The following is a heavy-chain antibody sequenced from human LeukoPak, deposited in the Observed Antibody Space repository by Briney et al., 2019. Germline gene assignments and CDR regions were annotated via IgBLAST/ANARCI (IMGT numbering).Heavy chain of an antibody. CDR1: GGSITTTNW. CDR3: TRESGAFSPFGF. J-gene: IGHJ4*02. D-gene: IGHD1-26*01. CDR2: VHLSGAT. Sequence: SETLSLTCAVSGGSITTTNWWSWVRQPPGKGLEWIGEVHLSGATNYNPSLESRVSMSIDKSKNHLSLEETSVTAADTAIYYCTRESGAFSPFGFWGEGTLLTVSS. V-gene: IGHV4-4*02.